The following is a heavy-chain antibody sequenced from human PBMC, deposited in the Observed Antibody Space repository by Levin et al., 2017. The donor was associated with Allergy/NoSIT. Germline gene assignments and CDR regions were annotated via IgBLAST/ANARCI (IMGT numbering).Heavy chain of an antibody. CDR3: ARDYPYYDILTGYYAARFVGLGIDY. Sequence: ASVKVSCKASGYTFTSYYMHWVRQAPGQGLEWMGIINPSGGSTSYAQKFQGRVTMTRDTSTSTVYMELSSLRSEDTAVYYCARDYPYYDILTGYYAARFVGLGIDYWGQGTLVTVSS. J-gene: IGHJ4*02. D-gene: IGHD3-9*01. CDR1: GYTFTSYY. CDR2: INPSGGST. V-gene: IGHV1-46*01.